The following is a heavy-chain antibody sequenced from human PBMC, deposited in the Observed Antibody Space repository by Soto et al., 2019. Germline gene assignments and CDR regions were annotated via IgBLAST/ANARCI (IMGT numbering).Heavy chain of an antibody. D-gene: IGHD3-10*01. CDR2: IYWDDDK. CDR1: GFSLSTSGVG. V-gene: IGHV2-5*02. Sequence: QITLKESGPTLVKPTQTLTLTCTFSGFSLSTSGVGVGWIRQPPGKALEWLALIYWDDDKRYSPSLKSRLTITKATSTYQVVLTMTTMDPVDTAKYYCAIVSRAFHLLLSHYWFDYWGQGTLVTASS. J-gene: IGHJ4*02. CDR3: AIVSRAFHLLLSHYWFDY.